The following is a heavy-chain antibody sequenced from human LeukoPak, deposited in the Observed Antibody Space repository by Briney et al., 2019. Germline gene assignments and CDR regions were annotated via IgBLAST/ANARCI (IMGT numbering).Heavy chain of an antibody. V-gene: IGHV3-30*18. CDR1: GFTFSNAW. D-gene: IGHD2-2*01. J-gene: IGHJ3*02. CDR2: ISYDGSNK. Sequence: GGSLRLSCAASGFTFSNAWMSWVRQAPGKGLEWVAVISYDGSNKYYADSVKGRFTISRDNSKNTLYLQMNSLRAEDTAVYYCAKDDIVVVPAAPDIDAFDIWGQGTMVTVSS. CDR3: AKDDIVVVPAAPDIDAFDI.